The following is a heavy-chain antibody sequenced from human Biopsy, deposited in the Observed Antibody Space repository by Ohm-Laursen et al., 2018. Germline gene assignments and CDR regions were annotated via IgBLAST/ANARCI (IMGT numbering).Heavy chain of an antibody. D-gene: IGHD6-19*01. CDR1: GFSFTGYY. V-gene: IGHV1-2*02. CDR2: ISPKSGGT. CDR3: ALQSVAQMKNFDY. J-gene: IGHJ4*02. Sequence: SSVKVSCKASGFSFTGYYIHWVRQAPGQGLEWMGWISPKSGGTNYAQKFQGNITMTKNTSMSTAYMEMGRLRSDDTAVYYCALQSVAQMKNFDYWGQGTLVTVSS.